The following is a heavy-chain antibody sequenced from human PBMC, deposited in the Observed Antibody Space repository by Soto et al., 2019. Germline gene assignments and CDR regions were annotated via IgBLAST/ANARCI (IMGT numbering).Heavy chain of an antibody. Sequence: ASVKVSCKTSGYTLSDNYLHWVRQAPGQGLEWMGWINPNSGGTNYAQKFQGWVTMTRDTSISTAYMELSRLRSDDTAVYYCARGHCSGGSCYSGLWFDPWGQGTLVTVSS. J-gene: IGHJ5*02. CDR2: INPNSGGT. D-gene: IGHD2-15*01. CDR3: ARGHCSGGSCYSGLWFDP. CDR1: GYTLSDNY. V-gene: IGHV1-2*04.